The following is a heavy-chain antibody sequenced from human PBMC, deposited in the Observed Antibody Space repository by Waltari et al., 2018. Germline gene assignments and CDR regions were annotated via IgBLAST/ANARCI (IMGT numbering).Heavy chain of an antibody. Sequence: QVQLQESGPGLVKPSETLSLPCTVSGGPISSSYWSWLRPPPGKGLEWIGYIYYSGSTNYNPSLKSRVTISVDTSKNQFSLKLSSVTAADTAVYYCARLPYYYDSSGNNNWFDPWGQGTLVTVSS. J-gene: IGHJ5*02. D-gene: IGHD3-22*01. CDR3: ARLPYYYDSSGNNNWFDP. CDR2: IYYSGST. CDR1: GGPISSSY. V-gene: IGHV4-59*01.